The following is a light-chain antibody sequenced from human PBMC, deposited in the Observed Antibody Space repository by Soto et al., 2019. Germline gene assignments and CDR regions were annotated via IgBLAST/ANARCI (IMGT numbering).Light chain of an antibody. Sequence: QSALTQPPSASGSPGQSVTISCTGTSSDVGGYNYVSWYQQHPGKAPKLMIYEVTKRPSGVPAHFSGSKSGNTASLTVSGLQAEDEADYYCSSYAGRNNWVFGGGTKLTVL. J-gene: IGLJ3*02. CDR1: SSDVGGYNY. CDR3: SSYAGRNNWV. V-gene: IGLV2-8*01. CDR2: EVT.